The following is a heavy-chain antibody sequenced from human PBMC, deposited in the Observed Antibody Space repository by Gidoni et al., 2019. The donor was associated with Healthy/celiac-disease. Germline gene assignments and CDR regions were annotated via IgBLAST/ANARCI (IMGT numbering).Heavy chain of an antibody. Sequence: QVQLQQWGAGRLKPSETLSLTCAVYGGSFSGYYWSWIRQPPGKGLEWIGEINHSGSTNYNPSLKSRVTISVDTAKNQFSLKLSSVTAADTAVYYCARGLGYCSGGSCYSDYWGQGTLVTVSS. CDR3: ARGLGYCSGGSCYSDY. CDR2: INHSGST. J-gene: IGHJ4*02. D-gene: IGHD2-15*01. CDR1: GGSFSGYY. V-gene: IGHV4-34*01.